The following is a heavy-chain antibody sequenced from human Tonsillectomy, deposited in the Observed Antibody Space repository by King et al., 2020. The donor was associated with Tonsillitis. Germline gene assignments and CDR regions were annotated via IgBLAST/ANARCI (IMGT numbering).Heavy chain of an antibody. Sequence: VQLVESGSELKKPGASVKVSCKASGYTFTSCAMNWVRQAPGQGLEWIGLINTNTGNPTYTQDFTGRFVFSLDTSVSTAYLQISSLKAEDTAVYFCARGSRYCPNGECGMDGGGQGTTVTVS. D-gene: IGHD3-10*01. CDR2: INTNTGNP. V-gene: IGHV7-4-1*02. J-gene: IGHJ6*02. CDR3: ARGSRYCPNGECGMDG. CDR1: GYTFTSCA.